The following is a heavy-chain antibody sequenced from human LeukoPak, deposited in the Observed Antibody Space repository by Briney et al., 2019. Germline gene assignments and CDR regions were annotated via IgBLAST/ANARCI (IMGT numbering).Heavy chain of an antibody. Sequence: PSETLSLTCSVSGASLRSSNYYWGWIRQPPGKGLEWIGEINHSGSTNYNPSLKSRVTISVDTSKNQFSLKLSSVTAADTAVYYCARDPNYYDSSGPPSGFDYWGQGTLVTVSS. CDR2: INHSGST. CDR1: GASLRSSNYY. V-gene: IGHV4-39*07. D-gene: IGHD3-22*01. CDR3: ARDPNYYDSSGPPSGFDY. J-gene: IGHJ4*02.